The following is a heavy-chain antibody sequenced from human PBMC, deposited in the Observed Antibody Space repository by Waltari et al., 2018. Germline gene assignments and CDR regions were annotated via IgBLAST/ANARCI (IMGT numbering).Heavy chain of an antibody. CDR2: INPSGGST. J-gene: IGHJ4*02. D-gene: IGHD3-10*01. CDR1: GYTFTSYY. CDR3: AKDLEVRGPNYYFDY. Sequence: QVQLVQSGAEVKKPGASVKVSCKASGYTFTSYYMHWVRQAPGQGLEWMGIINPSGGSTSYAQKFQGRVTMTRDTSTSTVYMELNSLRAEDTAVYYCAKDLEVRGPNYYFDYWGQGTLVTVSS. V-gene: IGHV1-46*01.